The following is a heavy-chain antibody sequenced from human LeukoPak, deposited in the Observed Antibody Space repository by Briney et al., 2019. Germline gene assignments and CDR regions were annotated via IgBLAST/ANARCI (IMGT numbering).Heavy chain of an antibody. D-gene: IGHD3-22*01. Sequence: GGSLRLSCAASGFTFDDYAMHWVRQAPGKGLEWVSGISWNSGSIGYADSVKGRFTISRDNAKNSLYLQMNSLRAEDTALYYCAKDTQPYYYDSSGYYVRWGQGTLVTVSS. V-gene: IGHV3-9*01. J-gene: IGHJ4*02. CDR2: ISWNSGSI. CDR3: AKDTQPYYYDSSGYYVR. CDR1: GFTFDDYA.